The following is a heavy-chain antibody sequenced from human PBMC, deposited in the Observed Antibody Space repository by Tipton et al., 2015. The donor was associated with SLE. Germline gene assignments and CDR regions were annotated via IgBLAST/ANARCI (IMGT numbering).Heavy chain of an antibody. Sequence: TLSLTCAVSGYSISSGYYWGWIRQPPGKGLEWIGSIYHSGSTYYNPSLKSRVTISVDTSKNQFSLKLSSVTAADTAVYYCARSKDRVFDYWGQGTLVTVSS. J-gene: IGHJ4*02. CDR3: ARSKDRVFDY. CDR1: GYSISSGYY. CDR2: IYHSGST. D-gene: IGHD5-12*01. V-gene: IGHV4-38-2*01.